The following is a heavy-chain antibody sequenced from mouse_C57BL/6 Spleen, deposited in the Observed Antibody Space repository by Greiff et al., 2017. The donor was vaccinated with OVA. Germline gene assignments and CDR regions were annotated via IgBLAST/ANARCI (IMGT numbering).Heavy chain of an antibody. Sequence: QVQLQQPGAELVKPGASVKLSCKASGYTFTSYWMHWVKQRPGQGLEWIGMIHPNSGSTNYNEKFKSKATLTVDKSSSTAYMQLSGLTSEDSADNYCARRILRSYWYFDVWGTGTTVTVSS. CDR1: GYTFTSYW. V-gene: IGHV1-64*01. CDR3: ARRILRSYWYFDV. D-gene: IGHD1-1*01. J-gene: IGHJ1*03. CDR2: IHPNSGST.